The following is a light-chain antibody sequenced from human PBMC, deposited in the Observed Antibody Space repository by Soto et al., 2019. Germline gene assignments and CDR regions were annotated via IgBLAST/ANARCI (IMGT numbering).Light chain of an antibody. Sequence: QSVLTQPASVSGSPGQSITISCTGTSRDVGGYNYVSWHQQHPGKAPKVIITEVSNRPSGVSNRFSGSKSGNTASLTISGLQAEDEADYYCSSYTSSSTYVFGTGTKVTVL. CDR2: EVS. CDR3: SSYTSSSTYV. CDR1: SRDVGGYNY. V-gene: IGLV2-14*01. J-gene: IGLJ1*01.